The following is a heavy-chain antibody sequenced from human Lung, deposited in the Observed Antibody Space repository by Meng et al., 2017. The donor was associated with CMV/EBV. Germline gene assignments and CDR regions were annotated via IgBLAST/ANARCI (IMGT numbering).Heavy chain of an antibody. D-gene: IGHD1-14*01. V-gene: IGHV4-39*01. CDR3: ARHHHSPTFDY. CDR2: VVYSGTT. J-gene: IGHJ4*02. CDR1: GGSISSSSYY. Sequence: HLHRQESRTGLVKPSETLPLHCPVSGGSISSSSYYWAWIRQPPGEGLEWIGSVVYSGTTYYTSSLKSRVSISVDTSKNQFSLKLSSVTAADTAVYYCARHHHSPTFDYWGQGTLVTVSS.